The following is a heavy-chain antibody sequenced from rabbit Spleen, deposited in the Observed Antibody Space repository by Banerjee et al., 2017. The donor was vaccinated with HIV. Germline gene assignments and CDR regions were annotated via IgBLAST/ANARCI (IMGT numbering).Heavy chain of an antibody. CDR2: IDAGSSDNT. CDR1: GFSFSSSDY. D-gene: IGHD7-1*01. Sequence: QSLEESGGDLVKPGASLTLTCTASGFSFSSSDYMCWVRQAPGKGLEWIGCIDAGSSDNTYYANWAKGRFTISKTSSTTVTLQMTSLTAADTATYFCARGKNYAAGYSWYYFDLWGPGTLVTVS. CDR3: ARGKNYAAGYSWYYFDL. V-gene: IGHV1S40*01. J-gene: IGHJ4*01.